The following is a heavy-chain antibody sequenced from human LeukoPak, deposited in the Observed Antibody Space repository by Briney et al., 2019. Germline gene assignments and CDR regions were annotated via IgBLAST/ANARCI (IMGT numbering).Heavy chain of an antibody. Sequence: ASVKVSCKASGYTFTNYHMNWVRQAPGQGLEWMRIINPSGGSTTNAQKFQGRVIMTRDMSTSTVYMELSSLRSEDTAVYFCARYGHSPFFDYWGQGTLVIVSS. CDR3: ARYGHSPFFDY. V-gene: IGHV1-46*01. CDR2: INPSGGST. D-gene: IGHD4-17*01. CDR1: GYTFTNYH. J-gene: IGHJ4*02.